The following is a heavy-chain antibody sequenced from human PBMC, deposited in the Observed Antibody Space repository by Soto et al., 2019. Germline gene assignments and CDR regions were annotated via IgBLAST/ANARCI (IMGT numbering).Heavy chain of an antibody. J-gene: IGHJ4*02. D-gene: IGHD3-3*02. CDR2: IIPIFGTA. Sequence: QVQLVQSGAEVKKPGSSVKVSCKASGGTFSSYAISWVRQAPGQGLEWMGGIIPIFGTANYEQKFQGRVTITADESTSTAYMELSSLRSEDTAVYYCARARDPFLEWLPFDDWGQGTLVTVSS. CDR3: ARARDPFLEWLPFDD. V-gene: IGHV1-69*12. CDR1: GGTFSSYA.